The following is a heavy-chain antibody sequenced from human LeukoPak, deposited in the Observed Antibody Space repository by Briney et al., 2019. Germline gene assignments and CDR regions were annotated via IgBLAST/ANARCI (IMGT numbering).Heavy chain of an antibody. D-gene: IGHD1-7*01. CDR3: ARADMHNWNYATAFDY. CDR2: IYYSGST. CDR1: GGSISSSSYY. Sequence: SETLSLTCTVSGGSISSSSYYWGWIRQPPGKGLEWIGSIYYSGSTYYNPSLKSRVTISVDTSKNQFSLKLSSVTAADTAVYYCARADMHNWNYATAFDYWGQGTLVTVSS. V-gene: IGHV4-39*07. J-gene: IGHJ4*02.